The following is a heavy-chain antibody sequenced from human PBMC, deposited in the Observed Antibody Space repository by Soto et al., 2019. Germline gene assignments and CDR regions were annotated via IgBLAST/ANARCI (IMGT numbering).Heavy chain of an antibody. CDR2: VHYSGSA. Sequence: LTCSVSGGSISTSSYFWGWIRQPPGKGLEWVGAVHYSGSANYRSSLQSRVTISVDTSQNQFSLRLRSVTAADTAVYYCARHRWGSGSYSGLLDFWGQGALVTVSS. V-gene: IGHV4-39*01. CDR1: GGSISTSSYF. D-gene: IGHD3-10*01. CDR3: ARHRWGSGSYSGLLDF. J-gene: IGHJ4*02.